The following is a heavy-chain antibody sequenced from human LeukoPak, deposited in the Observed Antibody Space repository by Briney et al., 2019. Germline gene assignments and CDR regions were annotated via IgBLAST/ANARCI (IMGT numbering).Heavy chain of an antibody. CDR2: IYYSGST. CDR3: ATHDYGDHRYFDY. V-gene: IGHV4-30-4*01. D-gene: IGHD4-17*01. Sequence: SETLSLTCTVSGGSISSGDYYWSWIRQPPGKGLEWIGYIYYSGSTYYNPSLKSRVTISVDTSKNQFSLKLSSVTAADTAVYYCATHDYGDHRYFDYWGQGTLVTASS. J-gene: IGHJ4*02. CDR1: GGSISSGDYY.